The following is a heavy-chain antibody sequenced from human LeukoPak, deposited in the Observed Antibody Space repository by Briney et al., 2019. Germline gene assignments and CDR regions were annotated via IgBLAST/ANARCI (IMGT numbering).Heavy chain of an antibody. CDR3: ARSPGGNARTWLDY. CDR1: GYTFTDYA. Sequence: ASVKVSCKASGYTFTDYALHWVRQAPGQSLEWMGWTNGATGNTRFSQDLQGRLTITIDTSASTAFLDLSSLRSDDTAVYYCARSPGGNARTWLDYWGQGTLVTVSS. D-gene: IGHD4-23*01. V-gene: IGHV1-3*01. J-gene: IGHJ4*02. CDR2: TNGATGNT.